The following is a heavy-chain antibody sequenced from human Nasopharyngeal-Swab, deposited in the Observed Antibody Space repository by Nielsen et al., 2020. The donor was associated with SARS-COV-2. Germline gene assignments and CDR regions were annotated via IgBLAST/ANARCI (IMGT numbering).Heavy chain of an antibody. Sequence: SETLSLTCTVSGGSISSYYWSWIRQPPGKGLEWIGYIYYSGSTNYNPSLKSRVTISVDTSKNQFSLKLSSVTAADTAVYYCTGKGIADDNMDVWGQGTTVTVS. J-gene: IGHJ6*02. CDR1: GGSISSYY. V-gene: IGHV4-59*01. CDR3: TGKGIADDNMDV. CDR2: IYYSGST. D-gene: IGHD6-13*01.